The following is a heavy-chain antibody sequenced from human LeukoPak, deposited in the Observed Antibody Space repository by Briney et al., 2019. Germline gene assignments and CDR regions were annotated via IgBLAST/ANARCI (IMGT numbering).Heavy chain of an antibody. CDR1: GFTVSSNY. J-gene: IGHJ6*02. D-gene: IGHD1-26*01. CDR3: ARWALDYYYGMDV. V-gene: IGHV3-66*01. Sequence: GGSLRLSCAASGFTVSSNYMSWVRQAPGKGLEWVSVIYSGGGTYYADSVKGRFTISRDNSKNTLYLQMNSLRAEDTAVYYCARWALDYYYGMDVWGQGTTVTVSS. CDR2: IYSGGGT.